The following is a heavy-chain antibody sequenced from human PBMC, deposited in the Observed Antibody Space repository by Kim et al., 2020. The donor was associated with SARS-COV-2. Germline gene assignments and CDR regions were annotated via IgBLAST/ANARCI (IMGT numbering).Heavy chain of an antibody. CDR2: ISGSGTST. V-gene: IGHV3-23*01. CDR3: AKEGPYGSVSYLGS. J-gene: IGHJ4*02. CDR1: GFTFSSYA. Sequence: GGSLRLSCAASGFTFSSYAMSWVRQAPGKGLEWVSVISGSGTSTHYADSVKGRVIISRDNSKNTLFLQMNSLRAEDTALYYCAKEGPYGSVSYLGSWGPGILVTVSS. D-gene: IGHD3-10*01.